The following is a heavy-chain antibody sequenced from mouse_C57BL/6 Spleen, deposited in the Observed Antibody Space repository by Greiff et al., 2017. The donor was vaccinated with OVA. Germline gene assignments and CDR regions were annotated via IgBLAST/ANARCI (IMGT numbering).Heavy chain of an antibody. CDR1: GYTFTDYY. Sequence: VQLQQSGPELVKPGASVKISCKASGYTFTDYYMNWVKQSHGKSLEWIGDINPNNGGTSYNQKFKGKATLTVDKSSSTAYMELRSLTSEDSAVYYCARWGTTVVPRHYYAMVYWGQGTSVTVSS. D-gene: IGHD1-1*01. CDR2: INPNNGGT. CDR3: ARWGTTVVPRHYYAMVY. J-gene: IGHJ4*01. V-gene: IGHV1-26*01.